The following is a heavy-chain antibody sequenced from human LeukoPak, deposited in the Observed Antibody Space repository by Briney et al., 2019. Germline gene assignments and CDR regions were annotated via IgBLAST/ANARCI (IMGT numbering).Heavy chain of an antibody. Sequence: GGSLRLSCAASGFTFSSYEMNWGRQAAGKGLEWVSYISSSGSTIYYADSVKGRFTISRDNAKNSLYLQMNSLRAEDTAVYYCARHPVLLWFGEPDYYMDVWGKGTTVTISS. CDR3: ARHPVLLWFGEPDYYMDV. J-gene: IGHJ6*03. CDR2: ISSSGSTI. CDR1: GFTFSSYE. V-gene: IGHV3-48*03. D-gene: IGHD3-10*01.